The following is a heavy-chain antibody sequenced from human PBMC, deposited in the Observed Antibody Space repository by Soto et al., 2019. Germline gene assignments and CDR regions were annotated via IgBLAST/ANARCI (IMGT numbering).Heavy chain of an antibody. D-gene: IGHD6-13*01. V-gene: IGHV3-11*06. Sequence: QVHLVESGGGLVKPGGSLRLSCAASGFDFSDAYMSWIRQAPGKGLEWVAWITSSSVQTRYADSVKGRFTISRDNAKNSLYLQMNSLRPEDTAVYYCESLVRQHLPPLGPWGQGTLVIVSS. J-gene: IGHJ5*02. CDR1: GFDFSDAY. CDR3: ESLVRQHLPPLGP. CDR2: ITSSSVQT.